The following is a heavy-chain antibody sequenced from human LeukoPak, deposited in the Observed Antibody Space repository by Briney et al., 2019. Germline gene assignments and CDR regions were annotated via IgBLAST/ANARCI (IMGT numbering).Heavy chain of an antibody. Sequence: ASVKVSCKASGYTFTGYCMHWVRQAPGQGLEWMGWINPNSGGTNYAQKFQGRVTMTRDTSISTAYMELSRLRSDDTAVYYCARDAKQWLVDDAFDIWGQGTMVTVSS. J-gene: IGHJ3*02. V-gene: IGHV1-2*02. D-gene: IGHD6-19*01. CDR3: ARDAKQWLVDDAFDI. CDR2: INPNSGGT. CDR1: GYTFTGYC.